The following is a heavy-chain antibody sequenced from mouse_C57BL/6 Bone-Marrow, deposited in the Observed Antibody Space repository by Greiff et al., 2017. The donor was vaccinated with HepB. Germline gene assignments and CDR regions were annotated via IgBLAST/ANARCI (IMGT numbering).Heavy chain of an antibody. D-gene: IGHD1-1*01. CDR3: ARPYYGSSSWFAY. CDR2: IHPNSGST. Sequence: QVQLQQSGAELVKPGASVKVSCKASGYTFTSYWMHWVKQRPGRGLEWIGMIHPNSGSTNYNEKFKSKATLTVDKSSSTAYMQLSSLTSEDSAVYYCARPYYGSSSWFAYWGQGTLVTVSA. J-gene: IGHJ3*01. CDR1: GYTFTSYW. V-gene: IGHV1-64*01.